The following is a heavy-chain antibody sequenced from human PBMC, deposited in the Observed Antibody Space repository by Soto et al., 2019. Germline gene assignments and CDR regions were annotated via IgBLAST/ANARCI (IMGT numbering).Heavy chain of an antibody. D-gene: IGHD4-17*01. CDR3: ARADTTVTTIFDP. CDR2: IYHSGST. CDR1: GGSISSGGYS. Sequence: PSETLSLTCAVSGGSISSGGYSWSWIRQPPGKGLEWIGYIYHSGSTYYNPSLKSRVTISVDRSKNQFSLKLSSVTAADTAVYYCARADTTVTTIFDPWGQGTLVTVSS. V-gene: IGHV4-30-2*01. J-gene: IGHJ5*02.